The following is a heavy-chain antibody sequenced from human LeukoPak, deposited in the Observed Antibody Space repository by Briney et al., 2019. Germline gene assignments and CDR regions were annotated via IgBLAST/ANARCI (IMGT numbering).Heavy chain of an antibody. CDR3: AKDVYCSGGSCYSRNYYYGMDV. D-gene: IGHD2-15*01. Sequence: GGSLRLSCAVSGFTFDDYAMHWVRQAPGKGLEWVSGISWNSGSIGYADSVKGRFTISRDNAKNSLYLQMNSLRAEDTALYYCAKDVYCSGGSCYSRNYYYGMDVWGQGTTVTVSS. V-gene: IGHV3-9*01. CDR1: GFTFDDYA. CDR2: ISWNSGSI. J-gene: IGHJ6*02.